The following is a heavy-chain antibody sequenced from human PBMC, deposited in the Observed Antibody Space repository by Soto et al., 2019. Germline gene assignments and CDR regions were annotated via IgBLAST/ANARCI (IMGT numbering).Heavy chain of an antibody. CDR1: GFTFSNYE. Sequence: GGSLRLSCAASGFTFSNYEMNWVRQAPGKGLEWVSHISSGGYTIDYADSVKGRFTISRDNAKNSLYLQMNSLRVDDTAVYYCATKAGYWGQGTLVTVSS. CDR3: ATKAGY. D-gene: IGHD6-19*01. J-gene: IGHJ4*02. CDR2: ISSGGYTI. V-gene: IGHV3-48*03.